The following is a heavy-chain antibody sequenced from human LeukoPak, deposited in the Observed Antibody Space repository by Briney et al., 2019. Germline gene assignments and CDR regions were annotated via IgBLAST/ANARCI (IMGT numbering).Heavy chain of an antibody. D-gene: IGHD6-13*01. CDR3: ARDRPRRGEGIAAVYYYYYMDV. J-gene: IGHJ6*03. Sequence: PGGSLRLSCAASGFTFSSYSMNWVRQAPGKGLEWVSSISSSSSYIYYADSVKGRFTISRDNAKNSLYLQMNSLRAEDTAVYYCARDRPRRGEGIAAVYYYYYMDVWGKGTTVTISS. V-gene: IGHV3-21*01. CDR2: ISSSSSYI. CDR1: GFTFSSYS.